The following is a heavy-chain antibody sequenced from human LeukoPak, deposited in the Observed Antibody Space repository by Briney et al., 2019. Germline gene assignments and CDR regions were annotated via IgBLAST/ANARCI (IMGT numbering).Heavy chain of an antibody. Sequence: SETLSLTCTVSGGSISSYYWSWIRQPPGKGLEWIGCIYYSGSTNYNPSFKSRVTISVDTSKNQFSLKLSSVTAADTAVYYCARGIGGVTANSSYYYYMDVWGKGTTVTISS. CDR3: ARGIGGVTANSSYYYYMDV. CDR1: GGSISSYY. D-gene: IGHD3-16*01. CDR2: IYYSGST. J-gene: IGHJ6*03. V-gene: IGHV4-59*01.